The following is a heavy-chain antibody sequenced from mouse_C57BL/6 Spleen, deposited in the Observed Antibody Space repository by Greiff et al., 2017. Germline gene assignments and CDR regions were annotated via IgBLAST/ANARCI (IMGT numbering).Heavy chain of an antibody. J-gene: IGHJ2*01. D-gene: IGHD1-1*01. CDR3: TRGDYALADYFDY. CDR1: GFTFSSYA. Sequence: EVQGVESGEGLVKPGGSLKLSCAASGFTFSSYAMSWVRQTPEKRLEWVAYISSGGDYIYYADTVKGRFTISRDNARNTLYLQMSSLKSEDTAMXYCTRGDYALADYFDYWGQGTTLTVSS. CDR2: ISSGGDYI. V-gene: IGHV5-9-1*02.